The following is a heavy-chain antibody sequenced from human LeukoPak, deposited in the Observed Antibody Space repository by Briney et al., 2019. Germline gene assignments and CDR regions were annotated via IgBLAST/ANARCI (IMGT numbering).Heavy chain of an antibody. CDR1: GFNFSNYG. V-gene: IGHV3-23*01. CDR3: AKGRIVGATSVDY. Sequence: GGTLRLSCAASGFNFSNYGMSWVRQAPGKGLEWVSVISGSGVSTYYADSVKGRFTISRDNFKNTLYLQMNSLRAEDTAVYYCAKGRIVGATSVDYWGQGTLVTVSS. D-gene: IGHD1-26*01. CDR2: ISGSGVST. J-gene: IGHJ4*02.